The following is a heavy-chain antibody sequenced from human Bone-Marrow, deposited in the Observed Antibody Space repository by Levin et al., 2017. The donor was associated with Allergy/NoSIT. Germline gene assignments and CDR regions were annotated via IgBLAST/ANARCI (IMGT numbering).Heavy chain of an antibody. Sequence: PGGSLRLSCAASRFTFSIYGMHWVRQAPGKGLEWVSFISYDGSQKYYADSVKGRFTISRDNSQTTLYLQMDSLRTDDTAVYYCAKSGFDSYFYMDVWGKGTTVTVSS. D-gene: IGHD5-12*01. V-gene: IGHV3-30*18. J-gene: IGHJ6*03. CDR3: AKSGFDSYFYMDV. CDR2: ISYDGSQK. CDR1: RFTFSIYG.